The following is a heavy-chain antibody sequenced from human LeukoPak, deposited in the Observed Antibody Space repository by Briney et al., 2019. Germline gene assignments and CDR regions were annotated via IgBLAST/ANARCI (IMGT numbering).Heavy chain of an antibody. D-gene: IGHD6-13*01. Sequence: GGSLRLSCAASGFPVSSYWMSWVPQAPGEGLEWVACIHQSGRSEYYVDSVKGRFAISRDNTKNSLYLQMSSLTVEDTAVYYCARDLSSRDAYWGQGTLVTVSS. CDR3: ARDLSSRDAY. J-gene: IGHJ4*02. CDR1: GFPVSSYW. V-gene: IGHV3-7*03. CDR2: IHQSGRSE.